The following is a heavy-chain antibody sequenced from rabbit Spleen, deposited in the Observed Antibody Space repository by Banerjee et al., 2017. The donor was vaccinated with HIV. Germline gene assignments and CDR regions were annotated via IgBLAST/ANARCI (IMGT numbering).Heavy chain of an antibody. Sequence: EQLEEFGGGLVQPEGSLTLTCKASGVSLNDKDVMCWVRQAPGKGLEWIACINIVSGNAVYATWAKGRFPISRTSSTTVALRMTSLTAADTATYFCARDLPDVIGWNLDLWGQGTLVTVS. CDR3: ARDLPDVIGWNLDL. D-gene: IGHD1-1*01. J-gene: IGHJ4*01. CDR1: GVSLNDKDV. V-gene: IGHV1S45*01. CDR2: INIVSGNA.